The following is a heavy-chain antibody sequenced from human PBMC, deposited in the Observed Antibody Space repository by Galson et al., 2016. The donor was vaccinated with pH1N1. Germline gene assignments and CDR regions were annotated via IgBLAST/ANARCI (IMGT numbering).Heavy chain of an antibody. CDR2: FYDSGGT. CDR3: ARDAAHSGTYYVAFDT. J-gene: IGHJ3*02. CDR1: GDSITSGYY. Sequence: ETLSLTCAVSGDSITSGYYWGWIRQAPGRGLEWIGSFYDSGGTNYNPSLKSRVTISVDTSKNQFSLKLSSVTAADTAVYYCARDAAHSGTYYVAFDTWGQGTIVTVSS. D-gene: IGHD1-26*01. V-gene: IGHV4-38-2*02.